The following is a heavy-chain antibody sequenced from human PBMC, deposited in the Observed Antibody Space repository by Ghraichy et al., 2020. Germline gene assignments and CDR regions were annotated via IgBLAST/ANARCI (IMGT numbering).Heavy chain of an antibody. CDR1: GFSFRDYY. D-gene: IGHD2-8*01. J-gene: IGHJ4*02. Sequence: GGSLRLSCAASGFSFRDYYMNWIRQTPGKGLEWGGYISTRDSRTHYADSLKGRFTISRDNAKNSLYLQINSLRAEDTAMYYFARDISNWCFYFDSWGPGTLVSVSS. V-gene: IGHV3-11*01. CDR2: ISTRDSRT. CDR3: ARDISNWCFYFDS.